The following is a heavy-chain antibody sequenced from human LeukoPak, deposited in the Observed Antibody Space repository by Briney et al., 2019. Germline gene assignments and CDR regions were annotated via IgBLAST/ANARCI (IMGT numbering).Heavy chain of an antibody. CDR2: IFYSGST. Sequence: PSETLSLTCTVSGGSISSYYWSWIRQPPGKGLEWIGYIFYSGSTNYNPSLKSRVTILGDTSKNQISLKLSSVTAADTAVYYCARDSSIAARRREYYFDYWGQGTLVTVSS. D-gene: IGHD6-6*01. J-gene: IGHJ4*02. CDR1: GGSISSYY. CDR3: ARDSSIAARRREYYFDY. V-gene: IGHV4-59*12.